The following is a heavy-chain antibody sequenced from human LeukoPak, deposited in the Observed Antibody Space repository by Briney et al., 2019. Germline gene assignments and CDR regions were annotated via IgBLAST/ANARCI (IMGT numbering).Heavy chain of an antibody. CDR3: AKDPGASVSGFHMDV. CDR2: IWSDGNNR. CDR1: GFTFRNYG. J-gene: IGHJ6*03. D-gene: IGHD2-8*02. V-gene: IGHV3-30*02. Sequence: GGSLRLSCAASGFTFRNYGMHWVRQATGKGLEWVSFIWSDGNNRFYADSMKGRFTISRDNSKNMLYLQMGSLRREDTAVYYCAKDPGASVSGFHMDVWGKGTTVIVSS.